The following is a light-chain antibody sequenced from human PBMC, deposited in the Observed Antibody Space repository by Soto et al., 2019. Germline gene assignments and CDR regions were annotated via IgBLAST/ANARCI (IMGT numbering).Light chain of an antibody. CDR3: QQGNSFPLT. CDR1: QDISSW. CDR2: AAS. Sequence: DIQMTQSPSSVSASVGDRVTITCRASQDISSWLAWFQQKPGKAPKLLIYAASSLQIGVPSRFSGSGSGTDFTLTISRLHPEDYANYYCQQGNSFPLTFGGGTTVEIK. J-gene: IGKJ4*01. V-gene: IGKV1-12*01.